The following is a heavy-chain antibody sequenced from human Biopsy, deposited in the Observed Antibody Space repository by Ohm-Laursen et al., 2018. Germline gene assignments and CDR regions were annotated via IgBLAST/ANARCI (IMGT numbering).Heavy chain of an antibody. CDR3: ARGSNEYGGLYFPH. CDR1: GCSFTGHY. V-gene: IGHV4-59*11. CDR2: ISHTGYT. Sequence: SDTLSLTCTVSGCSFTGHYWTWIRQPPGQGLEWIGHISHTGYTSYKSSLKSRVTISLDTSRKHFPLRLTSLAAADTVGYYCARGSNEYGGLYFPHWGQGTLVTVSS. J-gene: IGHJ1*01. D-gene: IGHD4-23*01.